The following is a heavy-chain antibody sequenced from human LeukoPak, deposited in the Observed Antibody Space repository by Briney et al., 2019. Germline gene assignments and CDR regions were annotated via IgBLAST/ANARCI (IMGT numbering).Heavy chain of an antibody. J-gene: IGHJ4*02. D-gene: IGHD3-10*02. CDR3: ASQYFSILSLYYFDY. V-gene: IGHV4-39*01. CDR2: IYYSGST. CDR1: GGSISSSSYY. Sequence: SETLSLTCTVSGGSISSSSYYWGWIRQPPGKGLEWIGSIYYSGSTYYNPSLKSRVTISVDTSKNQFSLKLSSVTAADTAVYYCASQYFSILSLYYFDYWGQGTLVTVSS.